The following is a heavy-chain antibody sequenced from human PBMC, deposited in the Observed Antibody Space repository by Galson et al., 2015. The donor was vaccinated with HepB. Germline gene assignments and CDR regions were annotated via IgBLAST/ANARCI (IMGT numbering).Heavy chain of an antibody. CDR3: ATDDLRGYNSLG. D-gene: IGHD5-24*01. Sequence: SVKVSCKASGGTFSSYTISWVRQAPGQGLEWMGRIIPILGIANYAQKFQGRVTITADKSTSTAYMELSSLRSEDTAVYYCATDDLRGYNSLGWGQGTLVTVSS. V-gene: IGHV1-69*02. CDR2: IIPILGIA. J-gene: IGHJ4*02. CDR1: GGTFSSYT.